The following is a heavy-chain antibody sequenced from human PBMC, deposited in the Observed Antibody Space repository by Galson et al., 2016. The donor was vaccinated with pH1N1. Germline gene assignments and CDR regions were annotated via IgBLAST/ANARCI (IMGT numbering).Heavy chain of an antibody. J-gene: IGHJ4*02. CDR1: GFMFSTYG. CDR2: ISGYNGNT. CDR3: AKGTLPGYYDY. D-gene: IGHD3-22*01. V-gene: IGHV1-18*01. Sequence: SVKVSCKASGFMFSTYGFNWVRKAPGQGPEWMGRISGYNGNTIYAQKFQARISVTIDKSTSTVYLDLRSLRFDDTAVYYCAKGTLPGYYDYWGQGTLVTVSS.